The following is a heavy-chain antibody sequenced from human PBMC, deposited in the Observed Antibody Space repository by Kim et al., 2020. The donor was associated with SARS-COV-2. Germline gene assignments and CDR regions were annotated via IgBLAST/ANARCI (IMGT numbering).Heavy chain of an antibody. V-gene: IGHV3-48*02. J-gene: IGHJ4*02. CDR3: ANVGVRSLDY. D-gene: IGHD3-10*01. CDR2: I. Sequence: IYYATTEKGHFTISRDNAKNSLYLQMNSLGDEDTAVYYCANVGVRSLDYWGQGTLVTVSS.